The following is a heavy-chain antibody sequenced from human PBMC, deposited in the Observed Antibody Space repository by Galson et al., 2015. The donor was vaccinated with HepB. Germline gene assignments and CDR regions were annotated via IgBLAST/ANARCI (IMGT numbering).Heavy chain of an antibody. Sequence: SVKVSCKASGYTFTSYYMHWVRQAPGQGLEWMGIINPSGGSTGYAQKFQGRVTMTRDTSTSTVYMELSSLRSEDTAVYYCARDRITMVRGVVPPRDAFDIWGQGTMVTVSS. J-gene: IGHJ3*02. D-gene: IGHD3-10*01. CDR1: GYTFTSYY. CDR3: ARDRITMVRGVVPPRDAFDI. CDR2: INPSGGST. V-gene: IGHV1-46*01.